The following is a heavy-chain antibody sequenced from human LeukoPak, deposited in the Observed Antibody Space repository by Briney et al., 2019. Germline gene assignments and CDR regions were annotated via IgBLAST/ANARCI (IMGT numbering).Heavy chain of an antibody. CDR3: ARGRTRYCSSTSCPFQH. V-gene: IGHV4-34*01. Sequence: TSETLSLTCAVYGGSFSGYYWSWIRQPPWKGLEWIGEINHSGSTNYNPSLKSRVTISVDTSKNQFSLKLSSVTAADTAVYYCARGRTRYCSSTSCPFQHWGQGTLVTVSS. D-gene: IGHD2-2*01. CDR1: GGSFSGYY. J-gene: IGHJ1*01. CDR2: INHSGST.